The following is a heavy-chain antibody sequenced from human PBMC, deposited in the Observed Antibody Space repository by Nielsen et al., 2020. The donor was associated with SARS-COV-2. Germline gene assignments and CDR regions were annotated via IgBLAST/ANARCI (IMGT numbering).Heavy chain of an antibody. CDR1: GFNVSSNY. CDR3: AREPDSLAAAGHHLGPISGMDV. CDR2: IYRGGSA. J-gene: IGHJ6*02. V-gene: IGHV3-53*01. D-gene: IGHD6-13*01. Sequence: GGSLRLSCAASGFNVSSNYMSWVRQAPGKGLEWVSIIYRGGSAYYADFVKGRFTISKDNSKNTLYLQMNSVRPEDTAVYYCAREPDSLAAAGHHLGPISGMDVWGQGTTVIVSS.